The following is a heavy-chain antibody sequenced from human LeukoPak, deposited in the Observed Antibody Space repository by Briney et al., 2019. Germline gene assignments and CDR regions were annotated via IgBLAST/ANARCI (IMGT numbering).Heavy chain of an antibody. CDR3: ARGGFYGSGGSTDF. CDR2: TTFSGTT. V-gene: IGHV4-34*01. J-gene: IGHJ4*02. CDR1: DRSFRNYF. Sequence: SETLSLTCVVYDRSFRNYFWTWIRQPPGKGLEWIGETTFSGTTNYSPSLKSRVTISADTSKNQFSLKLRSVTAADTAVYYCARGGFYGSGGSTDFWGQGTLVTVSS. D-gene: IGHD3-10*01.